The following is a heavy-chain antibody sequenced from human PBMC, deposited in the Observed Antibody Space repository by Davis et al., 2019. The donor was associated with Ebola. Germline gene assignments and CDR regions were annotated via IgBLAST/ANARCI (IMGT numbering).Heavy chain of an antibody. CDR1: GDSIGSSAYC. Sequence: MPSETLSLTCTVSGDSIGSSAYCWSWIRQHPGKGLEYIWYICYGGSSYYSPSLMSRLSISLDTSRNQFSLSLNSVTAADTANYYCGRLQGSGNYMLLGWFDPWGQGALVTVSS. CDR3: GRLQGSGNYMLLGWFDP. CDR2: ICYGGSS. J-gene: IGHJ5*02. D-gene: IGHD3-10*01. V-gene: IGHV4-31*03.